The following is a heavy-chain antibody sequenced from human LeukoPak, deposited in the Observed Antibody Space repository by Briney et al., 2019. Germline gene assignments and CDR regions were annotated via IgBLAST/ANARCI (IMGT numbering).Heavy chain of an antibody. CDR1: GYTLTGLS. D-gene: IGHD3-3*01. J-gene: IGHJ5*02. V-gene: IGHV1-24*01. Sequence: ASVKVSCKVSGYTLTGLSMHWVRQAPGKGLEWMGGFDPEDGETIYAQKLQGRVTMTTDTSTSTAYMELSRLRSDDTAVYYCARARYYDFWSGYGWFDPWGQGTLVTVSS. CDR3: ARARYYDFWSGYGWFDP. CDR2: FDPEDGET.